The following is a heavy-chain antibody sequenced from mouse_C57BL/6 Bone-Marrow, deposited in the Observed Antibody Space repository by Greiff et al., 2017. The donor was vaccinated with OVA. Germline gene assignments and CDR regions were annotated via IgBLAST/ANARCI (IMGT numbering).Heavy chain of an antibody. CDR3: ARNCLFAY. V-gene: IGHV1-81*01. Sequence: VKLMESGAELARPGASVKLSCKASGYTFTSYGISWVKQRTGQGLEWIGEIYPRSGNTYYNEKFKGKATLTADKSSSTAYMELRSLTSEDSAVYFCARNCLFAYWGQGTLVTVSA. CDR1: GYTFTSYG. J-gene: IGHJ3*01. CDR2: IYPRSGNT. D-gene: IGHD4-1*01.